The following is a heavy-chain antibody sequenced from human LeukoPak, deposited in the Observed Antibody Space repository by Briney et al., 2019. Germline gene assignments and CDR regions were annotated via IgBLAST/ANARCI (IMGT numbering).Heavy chain of an antibody. CDR1: GYTFSSYD. CDR3: AKTPGDCTGGTCYSFDY. Sequence: ASVKVSCKASGYTFSSYDINWVRQAPGQGLEWMGWMKPNSGNTDSAQKFQGRVTMTTNTSINTAYMELNSLRAEDTAVYYCAKTPGDCTGGTCYSFDYWGQGSLVTVSS. J-gene: IGHJ4*02. CDR2: MKPNSGNT. V-gene: IGHV1-8*02. D-gene: IGHD2-15*01.